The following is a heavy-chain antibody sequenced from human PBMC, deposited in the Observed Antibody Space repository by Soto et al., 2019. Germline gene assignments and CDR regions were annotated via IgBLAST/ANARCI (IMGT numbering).Heavy chain of an antibody. Sequence: ASVKVSCKASGYTFTSYGISWVRQAPGQGLEWMGWISVYNGNTNYAQKLQGRVTMTTDTSTSTAYMELRSLRYDDTAVYYCARHFQWGGVIREGLTLSFDYWGQGTLVPVSS. J-gene: IGHJ4*02. CDR1: GYTFTSYG. D-gene: IGHD3-16*01. CDR3: ARHFQWGGVIREGLTLSFDY. CDR2: ISVYNGNT. V-gene: IGHV1-18*01.